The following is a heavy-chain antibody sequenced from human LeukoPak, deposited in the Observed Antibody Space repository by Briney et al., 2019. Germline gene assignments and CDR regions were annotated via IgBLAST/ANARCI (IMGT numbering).Heavy chain of an antibody. CDR2: ISGSGGIT. CDR3: VKGFHFDW. Sequence: PGGSLRLSCAASGFTFSSYAMSWVRQAPGKGLEWVSGISGSGGITYYADSVKGRFTISRDNSKNTLHLQMNSLRAEDTAVYYCVKGFHFDWWGQGTLVTVSS. V-gene: IGHV3-23*01. J-gene: IGHJ4*02. CDR1: GFTFSSYA.